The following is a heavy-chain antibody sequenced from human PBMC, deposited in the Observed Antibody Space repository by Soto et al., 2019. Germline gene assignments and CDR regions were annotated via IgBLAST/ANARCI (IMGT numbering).Heavy chain of an antibody. CDR3: ARDGLPYDSSGYLDAFDI. CDR2: ISSSSTI. Sequence: GGSLRLACGASGFTFSSYSMNWVRQAPGKGLEWVSYISSSSTIYYADSVKGRFTISRDNAKNSLYLQMNSLRDEDTAVYYCARDGLPYDSSGYLDAFDIWGQGTMVTVSS. J-gene: IGHJ3*02. D-gene: IGHD3-22*01. V-gene: IGHV3-48*02. CDR1: GFTFSSYS.